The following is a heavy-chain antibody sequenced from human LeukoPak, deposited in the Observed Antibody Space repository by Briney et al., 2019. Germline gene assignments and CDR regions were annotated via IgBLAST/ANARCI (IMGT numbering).Heavy chain of an antibody. V-gene: IGHV3-11*01. J-gene: IGHJ2*01. D-gene: IGHD3-10*01. CDR1: GFIFSDYY. CDR2: LTSRSSGSTK. Sequence: PGGSLRLSCAATGFIFSDYYMSWIRQAPGKGLEWISYLTSRSSGSTKYYADSVKGRFSISRDNAKNSLYLQMNSLRVEDTAVYYCARTPAWLGAFGYFDLWGRGTLLTVSS. CDR3: ARTPAWLGAFGYFDL.